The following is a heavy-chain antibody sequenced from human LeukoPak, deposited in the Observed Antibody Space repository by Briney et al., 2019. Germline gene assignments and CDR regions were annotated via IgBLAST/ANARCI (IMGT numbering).Heavy chain of an antibody. Sequence: ASVKVSCKASGYTFTSYGISWVRQAPGQGLEWMGWISAYNGNTNYAQKLQGRVTMTTDTSTSTAYMELRSLRSDDTAVYYCVRDRAFYSSGWYGYWGQGTLVTVSS. CDR1: GYTFTSYG. CDR3: VRDRAFYSSGWYGY. J-gene: IGHJ4*02. D-gene: IGHD6-19*01. CDR2: ISAYNGNT. V-gene: IGHV1-18*01.